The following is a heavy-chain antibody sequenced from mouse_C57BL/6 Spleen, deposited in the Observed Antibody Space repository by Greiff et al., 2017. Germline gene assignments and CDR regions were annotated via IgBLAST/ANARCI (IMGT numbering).Heavy chain of an antibody. CDR1: GYTFTDYY. V-gene: IGHV1-26*01. Sequence: EVQLQQSGPELVKPGASVKISCKASGYTFTDYYMNWVKQSHGKSLEWIGDINPNNGGTSYNQKFKGKATLTVDKSSSTAYMELRSLTSEDSAVYYCARGLRGLYLDYWGQGTTLTVSS. J-gene: IGHJ2*01. CDR3: ARGLRGLYLDY. CDR2: INPNNGGT. D-gene: IGHD2-4*01.